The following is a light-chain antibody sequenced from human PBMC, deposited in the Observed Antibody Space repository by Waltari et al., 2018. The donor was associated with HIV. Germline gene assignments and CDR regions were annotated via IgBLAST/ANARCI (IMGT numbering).Light chain of an antibody. CDR3: ASLSNSITLVV. CDR1: NSDIGASDY. Sequence: QSALSQPASVSGSPGQSVTISCNGTNSDIGASDYVSWYQKFPDRVPRLLIYDVKKWPSGVSSRFSGSKAANTASLTISGLQPEDEADFYCASLSNSITLVVFGGGTHLTVL. J-gene: IGLJ2*01. V-gene: IGLV2-14*01. CDR2: DVK.